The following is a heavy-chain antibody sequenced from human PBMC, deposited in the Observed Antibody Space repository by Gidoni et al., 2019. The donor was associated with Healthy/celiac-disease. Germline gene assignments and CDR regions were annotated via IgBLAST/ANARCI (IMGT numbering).Heavy chain of an antibody. CDR3: ARQNQLLYSFDY. Sequence: QVQLVESGGGLVKPGGSLRLSCAASGFTFSDYYMSWIRQAPGKGLEWVSYISSSSSYTNYADSVKGRFTISRDNAKNSLYLQMNSLRAEDTAVYYCARQNQLLYSFDYWGQGTLVTVSS. D-gene: IGHD2-2*02. CDR2: ISSSSSYT. J-gene: IGHJ4*02. V-gene: IGHV3-11*06. CDR1: GFTFSDYY.